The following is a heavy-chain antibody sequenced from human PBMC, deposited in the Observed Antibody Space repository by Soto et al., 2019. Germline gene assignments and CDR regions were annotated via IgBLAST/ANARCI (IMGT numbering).Heavy chain of an antibody. V-gene: IGHV1-8*01. CDR1: GYTFTSYD. D-gene: IGHD3-10*01. Sequence: QVQLVQSGAEVKKPGASVKVSCKASGYTFTSYDINWVRQATGQGLEWMGWMNPNSGNTGYAQKFQGRVTMTRNTSISTAYMELGSLRSEDTAVYYCARGIKYYAAGDDAFEIWGQGTKVTVSS. CDR3: ARGIKYYAAGDDAFEI. J-gene: IGHJ3*02. CDR2: MNPNSGNT.